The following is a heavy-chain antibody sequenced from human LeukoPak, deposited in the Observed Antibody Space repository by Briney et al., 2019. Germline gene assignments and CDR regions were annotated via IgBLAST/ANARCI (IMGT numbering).Heavy chain of an antibody. J-gene: IGHJ6*02. CDR2: IDPGGGST. V-gene: IGHV1-46*01. CDR1: GYTFTSYY. CDR3: AREEADYYFGMDV. Sequence: ASVKVSCKASGYTFTSYYVDWVRQAPGQGLEWRGIIDPGGGSTSYAQKFQGRVTMTRDTSTSTVYMELSSLRSEDTAVYYCAREEADYYFGMDVWGQGTTVTVSS.